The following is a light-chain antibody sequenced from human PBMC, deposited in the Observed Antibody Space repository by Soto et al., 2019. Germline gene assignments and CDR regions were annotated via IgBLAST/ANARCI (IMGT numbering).Light chain of an antibody. CDR3: QQYKKWPRT. CDR1: QGISSN. V-gene: IGKV3-15*01. Sequence: EIVMTQSPATLSVSPGERATLSCRASQGISSNLAWYQQKPGQAPRLLIYGASTRATGIPARFSGSGSGTEFTLTISSLQSEDFAVYYCQQYKKWPRTFGHGTKVDIK. J-gene: IGKJ1*01. CDR2: GAS.